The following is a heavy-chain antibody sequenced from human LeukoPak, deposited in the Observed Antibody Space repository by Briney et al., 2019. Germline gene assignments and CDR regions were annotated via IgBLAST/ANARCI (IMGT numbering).Heavy chain of an antibody. CDR3: VLIPRIVLMVYAIS. V-gene: IGHV3-9*01. CDR1: GFTFDDYA. CDR2: ISWNSGSI. Sequence: PGGSLRLSCAASGFTFDDYAMHWVRQAPGKGLEWVSGISWNSGSIGYADSVKGRFTISRDNAKNSLYLQMNSLRAEDTAVYYCVLIPRIVLMVYAISWGQGTLVTVSS. J-gene: IGHJ4*02. D-gene: IGHD2-8*01.